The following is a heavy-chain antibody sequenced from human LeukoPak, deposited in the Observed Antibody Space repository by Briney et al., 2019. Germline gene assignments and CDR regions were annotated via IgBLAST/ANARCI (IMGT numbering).Heavy chain of an antibody. CDR2: ISAYNGNT. D-gene: IGHD3-3*01. CDR3: ARVTSDYDFWSGYANDY. Sequence: ASVKVSCKASGYTFTSYGIIWVRQAPGQGLEWMGWISAYNGNTNYAQKLQGRVTMTTDTSTSTAYMELRSLRSDDTAVYYCARVTSDYDFWSGYANDYWGQGTLVTVSS. V-gene: IGHV1-18*01. J-gene: IGHJ4*02. CDR1: GYTFTSYG.